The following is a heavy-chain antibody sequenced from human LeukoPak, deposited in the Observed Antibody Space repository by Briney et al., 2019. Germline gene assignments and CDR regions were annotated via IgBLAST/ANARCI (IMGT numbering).Heavy chain of an antibody. CDR2: IKSKTDGGTT. V-gene: IGHV3-15*01. J-gene: IGHJ4*02. D-gene: IGHD3-10*01. CDR1: GFTFSNAW. Sequence: GGSLRLSCAASGFTFSNAWMSWVRQAPGKGLEWVGRIKSKTDGGTTDYAAPVKGRFTISRDDSKNTLYLQMNSLKAEDTAIYYCTKTYYYGSGSLDYWGQGTLVTVSS. CDR3: TKTYYYGSGSLDY.